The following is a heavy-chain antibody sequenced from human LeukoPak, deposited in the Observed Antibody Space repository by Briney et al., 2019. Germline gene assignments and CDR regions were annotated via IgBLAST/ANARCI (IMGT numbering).Heavy chain of an antibody. D-gene: IGHD3-3*01. J-gene: IGHJ4*02. CDR2: ISSNGGST. Sequence: PGGSLRLSCSASGFTFSSYAMHWVRQAPGKGLEYVSAISSNGGSTYYADSVKGRFTISRDNSKNTLYLQMSSLRAEDTAVYYCVKSVITIFGVARKELFDYWGQGTLVTVSS. V-gene: IGHV3-64D*06. CDR1: GFTFSSYA. CDR3: VKSVITIFGVARKELFDY.